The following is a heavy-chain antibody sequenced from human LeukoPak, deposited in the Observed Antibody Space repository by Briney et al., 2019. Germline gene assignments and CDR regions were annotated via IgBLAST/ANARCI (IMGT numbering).Heavy chain of an antibody. CDR2: IYVGGST. V-gene: IGHV4-39*07. CDR1: GGSISSSSYY. D-gene: IGHD3-22*01. J-gene: IGHJ4*02. CDR3: ARLQYYYESSGFFDY. Sequence: SETLSLTCTVSGGSISSSSYYWGWIRQPPEKGLDWIGNIYVGGSTYYNPSLNSRVTLSLDTSRNQISLDLNSVTAADTAVYYCARLQYYYESSGFFDYWGQGTVVTVLS.